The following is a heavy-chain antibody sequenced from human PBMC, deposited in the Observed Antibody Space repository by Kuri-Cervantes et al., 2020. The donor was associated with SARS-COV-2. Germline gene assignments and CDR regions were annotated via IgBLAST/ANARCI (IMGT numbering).Heavy chain of an antibody. Sequence: SVKVSCKASGGTFSNYAVTWVRQAPGQGLEWMGRSIPISATASDAQKFQGRVTLTADKSTSTAYMELTSLRSEDTAVYYFARTRPVPAAIYSYYYYMDVWGTGTTVTVSS. V-gene: IGHV1-69*06. D-gene: IGHD2-2*02. CDR3: ARTRPVPAAIYSYYYYMDV. CDR2: SIPISATA. J-gene: IGHJ6*03. CDR1: GGTFSNYA.